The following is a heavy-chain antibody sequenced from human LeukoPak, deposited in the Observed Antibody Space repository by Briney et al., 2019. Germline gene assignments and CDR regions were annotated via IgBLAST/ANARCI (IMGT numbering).Heavy chain of an antibody. J-gene: IGHJ5*02. CDR2: INPNSGGT. Sequence: GASVKVSCKASGYTFTSYYMHWVRQAPGQGLEWMGWINPNSGGTNYAQKFQGRVTMTRDTSISTAYMELSRLRSDDTAVYYCARDRTTMVRGVNNWFDPWGQGTPVTVSS. CDR1: GYTFTSYY. CDR3: ARDRTTMVRGVNNWFDP. V-gene: IGHV1-2*02. D-gene: IGHD3-10*01.